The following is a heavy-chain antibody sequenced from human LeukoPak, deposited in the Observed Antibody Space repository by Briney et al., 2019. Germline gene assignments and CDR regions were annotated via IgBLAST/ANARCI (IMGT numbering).Heavy chain of an antibody. CDR2: IYYSGST. CDR3: ARGRYFDWLFREQYYFDY. CDR1: GGSISSYY. V-gene: IGHV4-59*01. J-gene: IGHJ4*02. Sequence: SSETLSLTCTVSGGSISSYYWSWIRQPPGKGLEWIGYIYYSGSTNYNPSLKSRVTISVDTSKNQFSLKLSSVTAADTAVYYCARGRYFDWLFREQYYFDYWGQGTLVTVSS. D-gene: IGHD3-9*01.